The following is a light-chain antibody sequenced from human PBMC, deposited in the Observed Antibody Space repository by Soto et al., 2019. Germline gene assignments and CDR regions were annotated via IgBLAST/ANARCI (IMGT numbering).Light chain of an antibody. Sequence: QSVLTQPPSVSAAPGQTVTISCSGSGSNIGTYALNWYQQLPGTAPKLLIYSNDQRPSGVPDRFSGSKSGTSASLAISGLQSDDEADYYCASWDDSVSGRVFGGGTKLTVL. V-gene: IGLV1-44*01. CDR3: ASWDDSVSGRV. J-gene: IGLJ3*02. CDR2: SND. CDR1: GSNIGTYA.